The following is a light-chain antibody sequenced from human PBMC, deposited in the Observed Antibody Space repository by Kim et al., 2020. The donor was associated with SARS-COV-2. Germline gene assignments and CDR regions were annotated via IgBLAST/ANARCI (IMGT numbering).Light chain of an antibody. Sequence: SYELTQPPSASVAPGKTARITCWGNNIGSKSVHWYQQKPGQAPVLVIYYDSERPSGIPERFSGSNSGNTATLTISRVEAGDEADYYCEVWDSSSDHPEFGGGTKLTVL. CDR2: YDS. J-gene: IGLJ3*02. CDR3: EVWDSSSDHPE. V-gene: IGLV3-21*04. CDR1: NIGSKS.